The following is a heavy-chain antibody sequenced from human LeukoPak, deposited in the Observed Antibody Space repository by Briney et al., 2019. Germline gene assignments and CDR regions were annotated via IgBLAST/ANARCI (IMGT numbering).Heavy chain of an antibody. J-gene: IGHJ4*02. Sequence: GGSLRLSCAASGFTFSTYTMNWVRQPPGKGLECVSSISSSTSYIFYADSVKGRFTISRDNAENSLYLQMSSLRAEDTAVYYCARWGTGDTFDYWGQGTLVTVSS. CDR1: GFTFSTYT. V-gene: IGHV3-21*01. CDR2: ISSSTSYI. D-gene: IGHD7-27*01. CDR3: ARWGTGDTFDY.